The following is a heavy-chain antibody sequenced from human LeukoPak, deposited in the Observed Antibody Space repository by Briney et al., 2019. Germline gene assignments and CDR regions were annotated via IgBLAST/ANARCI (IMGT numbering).Heavy chain of an antibody. CDR3: ARGHSVLRYFDWLFGY. CDR2: INHSGST. J-gene: IGHJ4*02. CDR1: GGSFSGYY. D-gene: IGHD3-9*01. Sequence: PSETLSLTCAVYGGSFSGYYWSWIRQPPGKGLEWIGEINHSGSTNYNPSLKSRVTISVDTSKNQFSLKLSSVTAADTAVYYCARGHSVLRYFDWLFGYWGQGTLVTVSS. V-gene: IGHV4-34*01.